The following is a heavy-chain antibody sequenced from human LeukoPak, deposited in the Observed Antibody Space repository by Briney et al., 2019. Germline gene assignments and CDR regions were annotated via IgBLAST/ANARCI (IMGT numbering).Heavy chain of an antibody. CDR1: GFTVSSNY. V-gene: IGHV3-66*01. J-gene: IGHJ6*02. Sequence: PGGSLRLSCAASGFTVSSNYMSWVRQAPGKGLEWVSVIYSGGSTYYADSVKGRFTISRDNSKNTLYLQMNSLRAEDTAVYYCARDRQSNRYAYYYYGMDVWGQGTTVTVSS. D-gene: IGHD2/OR15-2a*01. CDR3: ARDRQSNRYAYYYYGMDV. CDR2: IYSGGST.